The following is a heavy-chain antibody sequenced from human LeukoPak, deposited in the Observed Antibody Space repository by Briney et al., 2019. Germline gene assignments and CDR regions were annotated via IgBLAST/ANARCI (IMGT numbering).Heavy chain of an antibody. CDR2: INPNSGGT. D-gene: IGHD2-2*01. CDR3: ARDHQLPLLGWFDP. CDR1: GYTFNTYG. V-gene: IGHV1-2*02. Sequence: ASVKVSCKASGYTFNTYGISWVRQAPGQGLEWMGWINPNSGGTNYAQKFQGRVTMTRDTSISTAYMEVSRLRSDDTAVYYCARDHQLPLLGWFDPWGQGTLVTVSS. J-gene: IGHJ5*02.